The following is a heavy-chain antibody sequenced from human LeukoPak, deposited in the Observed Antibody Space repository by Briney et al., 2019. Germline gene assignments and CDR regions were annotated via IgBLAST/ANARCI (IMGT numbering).Heavy chain of an antibody. CDR3: VRDHDWAFDL. Sequence: GGSLRLSCAASGFTVSSNYMSWVRQAPGKGLEWVSVIYSGGSTYYADSVKGRFITSRDNAKNSLYLQMNSLRDEDTALYYCVRDHDWAFDLWGQGTMVTVSS. V-gene: IGHV3-66*01. D-gene: IGHD3-3*01. CDR1: GFTVSSNY. CDR2: IYSGGST. J-gene: IGHJ3*01.